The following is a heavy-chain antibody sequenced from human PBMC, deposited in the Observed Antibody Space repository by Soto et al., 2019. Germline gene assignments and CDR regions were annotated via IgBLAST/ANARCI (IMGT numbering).Heavy chain of an antibody. D-gene: IGHD3-10*01. CDR1: GVTFSSYA. CDR2: VSAGGDMT. Sequence: DVQLLESGGDLVQPGGSLRLSCAASGVTFSSYAMSWVRQAPGKGLEWVSSVSAGGDMTYYSDSVKGRFTISRDNSNNALFLHMNSLRAEDTALYYCARGDRGGSGSPASYYHSGLDVWGQGTTVTVSS. J-gene: IGHJ6*02. V-gene: IGHV3-23*01. CDR3: ARGDRGGSGSPASYYHSGLDV.